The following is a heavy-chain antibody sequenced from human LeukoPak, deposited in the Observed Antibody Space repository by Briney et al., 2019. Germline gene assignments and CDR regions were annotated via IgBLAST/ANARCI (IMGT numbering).Heavy chain of an antibody. V-gene: IGHV1-2*02. J-gene: IGHJ4*02. CDR2: INPNSGGT. Sequence: ASVKVSCKASGYTFTGYYMHWVRQAPGQGLEWMGWINPNSGGTNYAQKFQGRVTMTRDTSISTAYMELSRLRSDDTAVYYCARDLAYYDFWSGYYTRSFDYWGQGTLVTVSS. CDR1: GYTFTGYY. CDR3: ARDLAYYDFWSGYYTRSFDY. D-gene: IGHD3-3*01.